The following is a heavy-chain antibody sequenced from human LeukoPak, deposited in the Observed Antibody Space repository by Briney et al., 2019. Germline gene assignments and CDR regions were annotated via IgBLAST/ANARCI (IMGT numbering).Heavy chain of an antibody. CDR1: GFTFSGYS. D-gene: IGHD1-26*01. CDR3: ARWGLGPSSDY. J-gene: IGHJ4*02. Sequence: GGSLRLSCAASGFTFSGYSMTWVRQAPGKGLEWVSYISAGSDYIYYADSVKGRFTISRDNAKNSLSLQMNSLRAEDTAVYYCARWGLGPSSDYWGQGTLVTVSS. CDR2: ISAGSDYI. V-gene: IGHV3-21*05.